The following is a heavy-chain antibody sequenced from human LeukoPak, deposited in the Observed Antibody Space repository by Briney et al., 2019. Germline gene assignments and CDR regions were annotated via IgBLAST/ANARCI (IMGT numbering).Heavy chain of an antibody. V-gene: IGHV3-21*06. CDR1: GFIFDTYD. Sequence: PGGSLRLYCAASGFIFDTYDMKWVRQAPGKGLEWVSDISSRSTNIHYADSVKGRFTISSDNAKNSLYLQMNSLRAEDTAVYYCARVGAFSAINYWGQGTLVTVSS. D-gene: IGHD5-18*01. CDR2: ISSRSTNI. J-gene: IGHJ4*02. CDR3: ARVGAFSAINY.